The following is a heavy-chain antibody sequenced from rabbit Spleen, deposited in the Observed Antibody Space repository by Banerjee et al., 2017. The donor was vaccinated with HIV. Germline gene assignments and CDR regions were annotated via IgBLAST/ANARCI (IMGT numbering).Heavy chain of an antibody. J-gene: IGHJ4*01. CDR3: ARDNYNGGYGAYMGW. Sequence: QEQLEESGGGLVQPEGTLTLTCTASGIDFSRNTMCWVRQAPGKGLEWIACIYGGGSGTTYFANWAKGRFAISKTSSTTVTLQMTSLTAADTATYFCARDNYNGGYGAYMGWWGPGTLVTVS. D-gene: IGHD6-1*01. V-gene: IGHV1S45*01. CDR1: GIDFSRNT. CDR2: IYGGGSGTT.